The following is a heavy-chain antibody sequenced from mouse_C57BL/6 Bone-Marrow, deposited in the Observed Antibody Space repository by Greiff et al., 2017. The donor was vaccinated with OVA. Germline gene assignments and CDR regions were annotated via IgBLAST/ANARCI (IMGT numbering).Heavy chain of an antibody. CDR2: INYDGSST. D-gene: IGHD3-3*01. CDR3: TRGGWDWYFDV. J-gene: IGHJ1*03. V-gene: IGHV5-16*01. CDR1: GFTFSDYY. Sequence: EVKLVESKGGLVQPGSSMKLSCTASGFTFSDYYMAWVRQVPEKGLEWVANINYDGSSTYYLDSLKSRFIISRDNAKNILYLQMSSLKSEDTATYYCTRGGWDWYFDVWGTGTTVTVSS.